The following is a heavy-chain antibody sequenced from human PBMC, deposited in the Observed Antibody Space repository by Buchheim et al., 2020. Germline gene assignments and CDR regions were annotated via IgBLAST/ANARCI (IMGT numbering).Heavy chain of an antibody. V-gene: IGHV3-23*01. J-gene: IGHJ4*02. CDR3: AKDDYDFWSGYYTANDY. Sequence: EVQLLESGGGLVQPGGSLRLSCAASGFTFSSYAMSWVRQAPGKGLEWVSAISGSGGSTYYADSVKGRFTISRDNSKNTPYLQMNSLRAEDTAVYYCAKDDYDFWSGYYTANDYWGQGTL. D-gene: IGHD3-3*01. CDR2: ISGSGGST. CDR1: GFTFSSYA.